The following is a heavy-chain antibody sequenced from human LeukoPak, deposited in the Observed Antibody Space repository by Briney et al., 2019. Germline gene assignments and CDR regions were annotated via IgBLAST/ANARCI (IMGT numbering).Heavy chain of an antibody. CDR3: ARTDTQVGATSLSKDMVAHDAFDI. Sequence: GASVKVSCKASGGTFSSYAISWVRQAPGQGLEWMGGIIPIFGTANYAQKFQGRVTITADKSTSTAYMELSSLRSEDTAVYYCARTDTQVGATSLSKDMVAHDAFDIWGQGTMVTVSS. CDR2: IIPIFGTA. V-gene: IGHV1-69*06. CDR1: GGTFSSYA. J-gene: IGHJ3*02. D-gene: IGHD1-26*01.